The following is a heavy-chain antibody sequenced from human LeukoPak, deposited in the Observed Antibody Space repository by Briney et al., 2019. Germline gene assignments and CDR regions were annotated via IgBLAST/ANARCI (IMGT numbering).Heavy chain of an antibody. CDR1: GYRFSSYG. CDR3: ARDFMYRGQTNDY. CDR2: ISPYNGNT. Sequence: ASVKVSCKASGYRFSSYGIAWVRQAPGQGLEWMGWISPYNGNTNYAQKLQGRVTMTTDTSTSTAYMELRSLTPDDTAVYYCARDFMYRGQTNDYWGQGTPVTVSS. D-gene: IGHD3-10*01. J-gene: IGHJ4*02. V-gene: IGHV1-18*01.